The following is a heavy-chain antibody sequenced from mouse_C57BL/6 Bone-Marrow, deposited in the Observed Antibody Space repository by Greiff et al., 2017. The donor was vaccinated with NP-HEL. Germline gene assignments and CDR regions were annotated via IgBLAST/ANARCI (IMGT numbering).Heavy chain of an antibody. CDR2: IYPSDSAT. CDR3: ARGLGWAWFAY. CDR1: GYTFTSYW. V-gene: IGHV1-61*01. Sequence: VQLQQPGAELVRPGSSVKLSCKASGYTFTSYWLDWVKQRPGQGLEWIGTIYPSDSATHSNQTFKDKATLTVDKSSSTAYMQLSSLTSEDSAVYYCARGLGWAWFAYWGQGTLVTVSA. D-gene: IGHD4-1*01. J-gene: IGHJ3*01.